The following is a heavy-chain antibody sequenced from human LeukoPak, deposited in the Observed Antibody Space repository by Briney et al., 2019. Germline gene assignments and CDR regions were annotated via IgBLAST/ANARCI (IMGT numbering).Heavy chain of an antibody. D-gene: IGHD4-17*01. CDR1: GYTFTDYG. J-gene: IGHJ4*02. CDR2: SSSHNGKT. V-gene: IGHV1-18*01. CDR3: ARGVSSYGENDY. Sequence: GASVKVSCKASGYTFTDYGITWVRQVSGQGLEWMGWSSSHNGKTNYVKKFQDRVTMTADTSTSTAYMELRSLRSDDTAVYYCARGVSSYGENDYWGQGTLVTVSS.